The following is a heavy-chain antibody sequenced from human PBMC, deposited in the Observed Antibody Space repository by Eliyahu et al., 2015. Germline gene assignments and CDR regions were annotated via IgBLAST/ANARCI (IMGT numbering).Heavy chain of an antibody. V-gene: IGHV1-69*06. D-gene: IGHD4-17*01. CDR3: ARGRDDYGDYVGDY. J-gene: IGHJ4*02. CDR2: IIPIFGTA. Sequence: APGQGLEWMGGIIPIFGTANYAQKFQGRVTITADKSTSTAYMELSSLRSEDTAVYYCARGRDDYGDYVGDYWGQGTLVTVSS.